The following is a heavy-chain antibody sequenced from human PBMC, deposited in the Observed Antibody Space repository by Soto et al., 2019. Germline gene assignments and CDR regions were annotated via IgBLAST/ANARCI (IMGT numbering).Heavy chain of an antibody. D-gene: IGHD3-22*01. V-gene: IGHV3-21*01. J-gene: IGHJ3*02. Sequence: GGSLRLSCAASGFTFSSYSMNWVRQAPGKGLEWVSSISSSSSYIYYADSVKGRFTISRDNAKNSLYLQMNSLRAEDTAVYYCARNLYYDSSGYYYLRAFDIWGQGTMVTVSS. CDR1: GFTFSSYS. CDR3: ARNLYYDSSGYYYLRAFDI. CDR2: ISSSSSYI.